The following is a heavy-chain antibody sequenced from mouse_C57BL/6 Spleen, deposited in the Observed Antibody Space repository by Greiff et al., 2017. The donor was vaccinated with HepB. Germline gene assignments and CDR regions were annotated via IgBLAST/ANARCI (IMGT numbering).Heavy chain of an antibody. CDR1: GFTFSSYG. CDR2: ISSGGSYT. CDR3: ARHGYYAMDY. J-gene: IGHJ4*01. V-gene: IGHV5-6*02. Sequence: DVTLVESGGDLVKPGGSLKLSCAASGFTFSSYGMSWVRQTPDKRLEWVATISSGGSYTYYPDSVKGRFTISRDNAKNTLYLQMSSLKSEDTAMYYCARHGYYAMDYWGQGTSVTVSS.